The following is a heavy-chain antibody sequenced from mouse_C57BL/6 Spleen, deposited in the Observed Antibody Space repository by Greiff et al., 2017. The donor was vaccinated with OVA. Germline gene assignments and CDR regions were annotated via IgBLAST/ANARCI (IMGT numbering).Heavy chain of an antibody. J-gene: IGHJ2*01. CDR2: INYDGSST. V-gene: IGHV5-16*01. D-gene: IGHD1-1*01. CDR1: GFTFSDYY. Sequence: EVQLVESEGGLVQPGSSMKLSCTASGFTFSDYYMAWVRQVPEKGLEWVANINYDGSSTYYLDSLKSRFIISRDNAKNILYLQMSSLKSEDTATYYCARSEGSSFDYWGQGTTLTVSS. CDR3: ARSEGSSFDY.